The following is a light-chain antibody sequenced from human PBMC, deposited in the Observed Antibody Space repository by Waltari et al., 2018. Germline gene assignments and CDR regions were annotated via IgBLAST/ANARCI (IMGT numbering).Light chain of an antibody. V-gene: IGKV4-1*01. CDR3: HQHYTTPWT. CDR2: WAS. CDR1: QTVLYRDNNKNY. Sequence: DIVMTQSPDSLAVSLGERATINCKSSQTVLYRDNNKNYLTWYQQNPGQPPKPLFSWASVRESGVPDRPSASGSGTDFTLTISSLQAEDVAVYYCHQHYTTPWTFGQGTKVEIK. J-gene: IGKJ1*01.